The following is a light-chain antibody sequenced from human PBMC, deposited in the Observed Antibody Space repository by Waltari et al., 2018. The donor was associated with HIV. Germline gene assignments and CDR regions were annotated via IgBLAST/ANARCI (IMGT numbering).Light chain of an antibody. V-gene: IGKV1-39*01. Sequence: DIQMTQSPSSLSASVGDRVTISCRTSQSISTSLNWYQQKRGKAPELLIHTASTLQTGVPSRFSGSGSGTDFTLTISSLQVEDFATDYCQQSYSYPLTFGPGTKVDIK. J-gene: IGKJ3*01. CDR1: QSISTS. CDR2: TAS. CDR3: QQSYSYPLT.